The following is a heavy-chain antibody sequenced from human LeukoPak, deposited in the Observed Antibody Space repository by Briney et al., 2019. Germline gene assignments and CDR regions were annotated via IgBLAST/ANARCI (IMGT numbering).Heavy chain of an antibody. D-gene: IGHD3-10*01. V-gene: IGHV3-23*01. J-gene: IGHJ4*02. Sequence: QTGGSLRLSCVASGFTFSSYAMSWVRQAPGKGLEWVSAISGSGDSTDYADSVKGRFTISRDNSKNTLYLQMNSLRVEDTAVYYCARYRTSGYYGSGSYYPYWGQGTLVTVSS. CDR3: ARYRTSGYYGSGSYYPY. CDR2: ISGSGDST. CDR1: GFTFSSYA.